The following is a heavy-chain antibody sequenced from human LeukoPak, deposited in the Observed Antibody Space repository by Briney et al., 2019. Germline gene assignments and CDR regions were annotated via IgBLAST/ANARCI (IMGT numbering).Heavy chain of an antibody. CDR1: GYSISSGYY. D-gene: IGHD5-12*01. V-gene: IGHV4-38-2*01. CDR3: FGTPGWLQGTSFDY. Sequence: PSETLSLTCAVSGYSISSGYYWGWIRQPPGKGLEGIGSIYHSGSTYYNPSLKSRVTIPVDTSKNQFSLKLSSVTAADTAVYYCFGTPGWLQGTSFDYWGQGTLVTVSS. CDR2: IYHSGST. J-gene: IGHJ4*02.